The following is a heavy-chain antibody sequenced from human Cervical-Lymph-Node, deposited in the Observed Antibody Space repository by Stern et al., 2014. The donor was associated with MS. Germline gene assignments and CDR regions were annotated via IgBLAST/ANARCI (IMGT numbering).Heavy chain of an antibody. CDR3: TRLGGSDAFDV. CDR2: IRSKANGYTT. CDR1: GFAFRGSA. Sequence: EVQLGQSGGGLVQPGGSLKLSCAASGFAFRGSAMHWVRQAYGKGLEWVGRIRSKANGYTTAYAESVKGRFIISRDDSKTTAYLQMNSLKTEDTAVYYCTRLGGSDAFDVWGQGTMVTVAS. V-gene: IGHV3-73*01. D-gene: IGHD1-26*01. J-gene: IGHJ3*01.